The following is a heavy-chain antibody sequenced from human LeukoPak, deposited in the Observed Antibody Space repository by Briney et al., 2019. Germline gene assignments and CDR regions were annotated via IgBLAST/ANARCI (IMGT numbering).Heavy chain of an antibody. Sequence: SGPTLVNPTQTLTLTCTFSGFSLSTSGVGVGWIRHPPGKALEWLALIYWGDDKRYSPYQKTRLTITKDTSKNQVVLTMTNMDPVDTATYYGAHRSRSSSWYNSVFDYWGQGTLVTVSS. CDR3: AHRSRSSSWYNSVFDY. CDR2: IYWGDDK. D-gene: IGHD6-13*01. CDR1: GFSLSTSGVG. V-gene: IGHV2-5*02. J-gene: IGHJ4*02.